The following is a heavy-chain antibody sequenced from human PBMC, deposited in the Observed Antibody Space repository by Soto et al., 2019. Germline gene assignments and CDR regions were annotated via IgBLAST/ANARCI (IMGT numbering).Heavy chain of an antibody. CDR2: ISGSGVRT. J-gene: IGHJ5*02. CDR1: GFIFATTA. CDR3: AAVMGSDYDYVWGSLSFDP. D-gene: IGHD3-16*01. Sequence: VQLLQSGGGLVQPGGSLRLSCEASGFIFATTAMGWVRQAPWKGLDWVSTISGSGVRTYYADSVKGRFTISRGNSKNTLFLQMNSLRADDTAVYFCAAVMGSDYDYVWGSLSFDPWGQGALVTVST. V-gene: IGHV3-23*01.